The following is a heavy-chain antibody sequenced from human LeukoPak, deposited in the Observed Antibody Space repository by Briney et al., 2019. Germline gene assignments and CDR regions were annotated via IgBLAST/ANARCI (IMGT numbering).Heavy chain of an antibody. Sequence: ASVKVSCKASGYTFTGYYMHWVRQAPGQGLEWMGWINPNSGGTNYAQKFQGRVTMTRDTSISTAYMELSRLRSDDTAVYYCAREPNWNNNFDHWGQGTLVTVSS. CDR3: AREPNWNNNFDH. V-gene: IGHV1-2*02. D-gene: IGHD1-20*01. CDR1: GYTFTGYY. CDR2: INPNSGGT. J-gene: IGHJ4*02.